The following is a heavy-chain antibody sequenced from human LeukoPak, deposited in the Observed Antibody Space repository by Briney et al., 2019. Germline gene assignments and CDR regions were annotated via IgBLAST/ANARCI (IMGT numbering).Heavy chain of an antibody. D-gene: IGHD4-17*01. Sequence: SETLSLTCDVSGISFSTYYWSWSRQSPEKGLEWIGEVNHSGYTNYNPSLKGRVIISVDPSKNQLSLKLSSVTAADTAVYARQLYGSDYWGQGTLVTVSS. CDR2: VNHSGYT. J-gene: IGHJ4*02. V-gene: IGHV4-34*01. CDR1: GISFSTYY. CDR3: QLYGSDY.